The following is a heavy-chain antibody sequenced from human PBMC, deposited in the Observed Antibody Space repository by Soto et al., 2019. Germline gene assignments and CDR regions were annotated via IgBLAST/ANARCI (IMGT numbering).Heavy chain of an antibody. D-gene: IGHD3-10*01. CDR3: ARYYYGSGSYYPYGMDV. CDR2: IDPSDSYT. J-gene: IGHJ6*02. CDR1: GYSFTSYW. V-gene: IGHV5-10-1*01. Sequence: PGESLKISCKGSGYSFTSYWISWVRQMPGKGLEWMGRIDPSDSYTNYSPSFQGHVTISADKSISTAYLQWSSLKASDTAMYYCARYYYGSGSYYPYGMDVWGQGTTVTVSS.